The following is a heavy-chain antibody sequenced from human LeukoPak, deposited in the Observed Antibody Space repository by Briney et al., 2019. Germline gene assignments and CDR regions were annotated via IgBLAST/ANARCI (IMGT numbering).Heavy chain of an antibody. J-gene: IGHJ4*02. CDR2: IYYSGST. CDR3: ARSSTYYDFWSGYYWRYFDY. V-gene: IGHV4-31*03. D-gene: IGHD3-3*01. Sequence: SETLSLTCTVYGGSFSGYYWSWIRQHPGKGLEWIGYIYYSGSTYYNPSLKSRVTISVDTSKNQFSPKLSSVTAADTAVYYCARSSTYYDFWSGYYWRYFDYWGQGTLVTVSS. CDR1: GGSFSGYY.